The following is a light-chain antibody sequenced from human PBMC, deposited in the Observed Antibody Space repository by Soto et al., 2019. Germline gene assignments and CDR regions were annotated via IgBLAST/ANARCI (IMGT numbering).Light chain of an antibody. CDR1: NSDVGGYNY. J-gene: IGLJ1*01. V-gene: IGLV2-14*01. Sequence: QAVLTQPASRSRSPGQSFPIPCPGTNSDVGGYNYVSWYQQHPGKAPKFMIYDVSNRPSGVSNRFSGSKSGNTASLTISGLQAEDEADYYCSSYTTSNTRQIVFGTGTKVTVL. CDR2: DVS. CDR3: SSYTTSNTRQIV.